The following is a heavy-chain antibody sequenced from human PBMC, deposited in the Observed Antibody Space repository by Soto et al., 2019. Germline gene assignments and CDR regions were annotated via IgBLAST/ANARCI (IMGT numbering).Heavy chain of an antibody. CDR3: AKAKNDYNWDNRPPFDY. CDR1: GFPFSSYA. V-gene: IGHV3-23*01. J-gene: IGHJ4*02. CDR2: ISGSGGRT. Sequence: GGSLRLSCVASGFPFSSYAMSWVRQTPGKGLEWVSGISGSGGRTYYADSVKGRFTISRDNSNNTLSLQMHILRVEDTAVYYCAKAKNDYNWDNRPPFDYWGQGTLVTVSS. D-gene: IGHD1-20*01.